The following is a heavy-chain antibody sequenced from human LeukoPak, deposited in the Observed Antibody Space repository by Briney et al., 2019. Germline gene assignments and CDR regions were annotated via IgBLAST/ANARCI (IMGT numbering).Heavy chain of an antibody. V-gene: IGHV4-59*01. CDR1: GGSISGYY. CDR3: ARDFEDSSGYYYFDY. Sequence: SETLSLTCTVSGGSISGYYWSWIRQPPGKGLEWIGYIYYSGSTNYNPSLKSRVTISVDTSKNQFSLKLSSVTAADTAVYYCARDFEDSSGYYYFDYWGQGTLVTVSS. J-gene: IGHJ4*02. D-gene: IGHD3-22*01. CDR2: IYYSGST.